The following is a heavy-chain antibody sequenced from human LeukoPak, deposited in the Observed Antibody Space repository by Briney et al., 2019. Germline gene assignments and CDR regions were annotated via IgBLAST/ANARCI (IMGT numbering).Heavy chain of an antibody. CDR1: GFTFGDYP. CDR3: ARHPRYCSGGKCYSRNYYYYMDV. V-gene: IGHV3-11*04. D-gene: IGHD2-15*01. CDR2: ISSSGSGI. Sequence: GGSLRLSCAASGFTFGDYPMSWVRQAPGKGLEWVSYISSSGSGIYYADSVKVRFTISRDNAKNSLYLQMNSLRAEDTAVYYCARHPRYCSGGKCYSRNYYYYMDVWGKGTTVTVSS. J-gene: IGHJ6*03.